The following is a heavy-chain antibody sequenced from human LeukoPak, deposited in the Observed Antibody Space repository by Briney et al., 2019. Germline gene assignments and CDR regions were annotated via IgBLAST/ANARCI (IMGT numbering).Heavy chain of an antibody. V-gene: IGHV3-74*01. D-gene: IGHD2-8*01. CDR2: ISCDCSTT. CDR1: GFSFSGYW. CDR3: VRGGLMKATDY. J-gene: IGHJ4*02. Sequence: PGVSVRLSCAASGFSFSGYWMHWVRQAPGKGLVWISYISCDCSTTNNADFAEGRFTISRDNAKNTLYLQMNSLRVEDTAVYYCVRGGLMKATDYWGQGTLVTLSS.